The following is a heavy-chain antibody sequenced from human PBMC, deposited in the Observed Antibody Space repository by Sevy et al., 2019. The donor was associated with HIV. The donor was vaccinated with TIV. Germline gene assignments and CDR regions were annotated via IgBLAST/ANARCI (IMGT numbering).Heavy chain of an antibody. Sequence: SETLSLTCAVHGGSFSGYYWSWIRESPGKGLEWIGEINNSGITNYNPSLKSRVTISVDTSKKEFSLRLSSVTAADTAVYYCARSPPVVVVPGAPSWFDPWGQGTLVTVSS. D-gene: IGHD2-2*01. V-gene: IGHV4-34*01. J-gene: IGHJ5*02. CDR1: GGSFSGYY. CDR2: INNSGIT. CDR3: ARSPPVVVVPGAPSWFDP.